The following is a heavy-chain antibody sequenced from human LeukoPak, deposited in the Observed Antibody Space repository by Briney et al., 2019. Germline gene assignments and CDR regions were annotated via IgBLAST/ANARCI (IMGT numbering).Heavy chain of an antibody. CDR2: ISDDGTTT. CDR1: GFTFNLYW. D-gene: IGHD3-10*01. CDR3: ARDSRYHSGWGSYQPYWFDP. V-gene: IGHV3-74*01. Sequence: GSLRLSCAASGFTFNLYWIHWVRQPPGKGLEWLSRISDDGTTTNYADSVKGRFTISRDNAKNTLYLQMHSLRVDDTAVYYCARDSRYHSGWGSYQPYWFDPWGQGTLVTVSS. J-gene: IGHJ5*02.